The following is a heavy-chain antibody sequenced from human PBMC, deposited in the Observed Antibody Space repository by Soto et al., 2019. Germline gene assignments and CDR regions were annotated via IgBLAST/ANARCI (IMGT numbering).Heavy chain of an antibody. CDR1: GGTSSSYA. D-gene: IGHD2-2*01. J-gene: IGHJ6*02. CDR3: ASRYCSSTSCLARPPDGMDV. V-gene: IGHV1-69*01. CDR2: IIPIFGTA. Sequence: QVQLVQSGAEVKKPGSSVKVSCKASGGTSSSYAISWVRQAPGQGLEWMGGIIPIFGTANYAQKCQGRVTITADESTSTAYMELSSLRSEDTAVYYCASRYCSSTSCLARPPDGMDVCGQGTTVTVSS.